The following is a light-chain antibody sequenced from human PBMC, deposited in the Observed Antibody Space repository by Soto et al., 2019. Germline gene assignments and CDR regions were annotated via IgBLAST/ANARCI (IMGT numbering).Light chain of an antibody. CDR3: QQRSNFWT. CDR2: DAS. CDR1: QSVSSN. V-gene: IGKV3-11*01. J-gene: IGKJ1*01. Sequence: EIVVTQSPATLSVSPGERATLSCRASQSVSSNLAWYQQKPGQAPRLLIYDASNRATGIPARFSGSGSGTDFTLTISSLEPEDFAVYYCQQRSNFWTFGQGTKVDIK.